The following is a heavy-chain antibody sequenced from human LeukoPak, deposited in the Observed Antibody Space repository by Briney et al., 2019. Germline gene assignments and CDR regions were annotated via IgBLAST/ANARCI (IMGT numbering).Heavy chain of an antibody. CDR3: ARASIAVAAGLQY. V-gene: IGHV3-20*04. D-gene: IGHD6-19*01. CDR2: INWNGGST. Sequence: GGSLRLSCAAPGFTFDDYGMSWVRQAPGKGLEWVSGINWNGGSTGYADSVKGRFTISRDNAKNSMYLQMNSLRAEDTAVYYCARASIAVAAGLQYWGQGTLVTVSS. CDR1: GFTFDDYG. J-gene: IGHJ4*02.